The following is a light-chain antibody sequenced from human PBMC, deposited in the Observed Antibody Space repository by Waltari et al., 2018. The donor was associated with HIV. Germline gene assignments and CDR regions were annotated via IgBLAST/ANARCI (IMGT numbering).Light chain of an antibody. CDR2: AVS. J-gene: IGLJ2*01. Sequence: QSALTQPASVSGSPGHSITIPCTATRSDVGPYNLVSWYQQHAGKAPKVIIYAVSERPSGVSNRLSGSKSGNTASLTISGLQAEDEADYYCCSYAGSSTLLFGGGTKLTVV. CDR3: CSYAGSSTLL. CDR1: RSDVGPYNL. V-gene: IGLV2-23*01.